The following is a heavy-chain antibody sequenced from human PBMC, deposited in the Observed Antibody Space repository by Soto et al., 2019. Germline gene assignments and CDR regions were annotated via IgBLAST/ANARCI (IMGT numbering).Heavy chain of an antibody. CDR1: GFSFASSW. J-gene: IGHJ3*02. CDR2: IKKDGSKI. D-gene: IGHD6-13*01. V-gene: IGHV3-7*03. Sequence: EVQLVESGGDLVQPGGSLRLSCAASGFSFASSWMTWVRQAPGKGLEWVANIKKDGSKINYLDSVRGRFTVSRDNAKNPLYLEMNSLRAEATALYYCARDVSPGSSSLYLDAFDIWGQGTMVTVSS. CDR3: ARDVSPGSSSLYLDAFDI.